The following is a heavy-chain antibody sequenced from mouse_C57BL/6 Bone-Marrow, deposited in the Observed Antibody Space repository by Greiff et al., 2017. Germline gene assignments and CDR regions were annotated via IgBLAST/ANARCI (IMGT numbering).Heavy chain of an antibody. J-gene: IGHJ2*01. V-gene: IGHV1-58*01. CDR2: IYIGDGYT. CDR1: GYTFTSYG. CDR3: ANYGNAVFDY. Sequence: EVQLQQSGAELVRPGSSVKMSCKTSGYTFTSYGIHWVKQRPGQGLEWIGYIYIGDGYTEYNEKFKGKATLTSDTSSSTASMQLSSLTSEDSAIXAGANYGNAVFDYWGQGTTLTVSS. D-gene: IGHD2-1*01.